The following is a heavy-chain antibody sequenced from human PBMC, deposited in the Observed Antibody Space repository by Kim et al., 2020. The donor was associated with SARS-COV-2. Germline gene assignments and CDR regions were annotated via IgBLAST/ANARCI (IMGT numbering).Heavy chain of an antibody. CDR2: ITNNNGKT. CDR1: GFAVYRFA. J-gene: IGHJ4*02. D-gene: IGHD3-16*01. V-gene: IGHV3-23*01. Sequence: GGSLRLSCAASGFAVYRFAMNWVRQAPGKGLEWISAITNNNGKTYYQDSVKGRFTISRDETKNIVYLHMSSLRVEDTAVYYCAKDHPSPGWPTFGDWGQGPLVAVSS. CDR3: AKDHPSPGWPTFGD.